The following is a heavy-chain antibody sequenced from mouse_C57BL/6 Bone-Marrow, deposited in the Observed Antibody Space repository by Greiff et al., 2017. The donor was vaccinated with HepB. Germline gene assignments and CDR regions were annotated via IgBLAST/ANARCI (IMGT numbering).Heavy chain of an antibody. CDR3: ARERVLRHHAMDY. J-gene: IGHJ4*01. CDR2: ISYDGSN. V-gene: IGHV3-6*01. CDR1: GYSITSGYY. Sequence: EVKLQESGPGLVKPSQSLSLTCSVTGYSITSGYYWNWIRQFPGNKLEWMGYISYDGSNNYNPSLKNRISITRDTSKNQFFLKLNSVTTEDTATYYCARERVLRHHAMDYWGQGTSVTVSS. D-gene: IGHD1-2*01.